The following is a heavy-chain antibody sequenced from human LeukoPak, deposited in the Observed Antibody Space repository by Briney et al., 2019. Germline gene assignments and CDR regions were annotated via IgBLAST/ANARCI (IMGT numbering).Heavy chain of an antibody. J-gene: IGHJ4*02. V-gene: IGHV1-69*05. D-gene: IGHD3-16*01. Sequence: SVKVSCKASGGTFSGYAISWVRQAPGQGLEWMGGIIPMFGTTNYAQKFQGRVTMTRDTSTSTVYMELSSLRSEDTAVYYCARDLIMTLHLDFDYWGQGTLVTVSS. CDR3: ARDLIMTLHLDFDY. CDR2: IIPMFGTT. CDR1: GGTFSGYA.